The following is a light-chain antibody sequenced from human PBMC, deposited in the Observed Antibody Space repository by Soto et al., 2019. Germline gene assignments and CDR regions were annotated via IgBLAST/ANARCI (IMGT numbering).Light chain of an antibody. J-gene: IGLJ1*01. V-gene: IGLV1-47*01. Sequence: QSVLTQPPSASGTPGQGVTISCSGSTSNIGSNYVYWYQQLPGTAPKFLIYRNNQRPSGVPDRFSGSKSGTSASLAISGLRSDDESDYFCATWDDSLNVFYVFGTVTKLTVL. CDR2: RNN. CDR3: ATWDDSLNVFYV. CDR1: TSNIGSNY.